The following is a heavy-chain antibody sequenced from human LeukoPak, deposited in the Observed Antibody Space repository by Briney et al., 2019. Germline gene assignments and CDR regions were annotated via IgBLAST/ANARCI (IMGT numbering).Heavy chain of an antibody. CDR1: GYTFTSYA. Sequence: GASVKVSCKASGYTFTSYAMHWVRQAPGQRREWMGWINAGNGNTKYSQKFQGRVTITRDTSASTAYMELSSLRSEDTAVYYCARVSYGSGPPRLGFDYWGQGTLVTVSS. J-gene: IGHJ4*02. CDR3: ARVSYGSGPPRLGFDY. CDR2: INAGNGNT. V-gene: IGHV1-3*01. D-gene: IGHD3-10*01.